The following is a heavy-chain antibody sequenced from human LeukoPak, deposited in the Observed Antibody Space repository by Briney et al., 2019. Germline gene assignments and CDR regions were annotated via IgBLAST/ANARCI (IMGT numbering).Heavy chain of an antibody. D-gene: IGHD3-22*01. CDR2: IYTCGST. V-gene: IGHV4-4*07. CDR1: GGSITSYY. Sequence: SETLSLTCTVSGGSITSYYWSWIRQPAGKGLEWIGRIYTCGSTNYSPSLKSRVTMSVDTSKSQFSLKLSSVTAADTAMYYCAGHYYYDTTGSDYWGQGTLVTVSS. J-gene: IGHJ4*02. CDR3: AGHYYYDTTGSDY.